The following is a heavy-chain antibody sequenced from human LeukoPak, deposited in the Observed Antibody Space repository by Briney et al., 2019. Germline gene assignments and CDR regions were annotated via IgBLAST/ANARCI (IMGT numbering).Heavy chain of an antibody. CDR1: GFTFSSYG. CDR2: IWYDGSNK. J-gene: IGHJ6*02. V-gene: IGHV3-33*01. D-gene: IGHD6-13*01. Sequence: GGSLRLSCAASGFTFSSYGMPWVRQAPGKGLEWAAVIWYDGSNKYYADSVKGRFTISRDNSKNTLYLQMNSLRAEDTAVYYCARLAAAGSGMDVWGQGTTVTVSS. CDR3: ARLAAAGSGMDV.